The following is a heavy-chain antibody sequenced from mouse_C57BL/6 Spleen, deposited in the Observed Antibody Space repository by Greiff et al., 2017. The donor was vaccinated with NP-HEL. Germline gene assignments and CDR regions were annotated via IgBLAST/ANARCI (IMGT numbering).Heavy chain of an antibody. V-gene: IGHV1-7*01. D-gene: IGHD3-2*02. Sequence: VQLQQSGAELAKPGASVKLSCKASGYTFTSYWMHWVKQRPGQGLEWIGYINPSSGYTKYNQKFKDKATLTADKSSSTAYMQLSSLTYEDSAVYYCARASLDSSGYVSYWGQGTTLTVSS. CDR1: GYTFTSYW. J-gene: IGHJ2*01. CDR3: ARASLDSSGYVSY. CDR2: INPSSGYT.